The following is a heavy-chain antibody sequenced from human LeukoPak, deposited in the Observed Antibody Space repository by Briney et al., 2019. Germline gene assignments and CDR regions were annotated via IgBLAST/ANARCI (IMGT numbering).Heavy chain of an antibody. CDR1: NYSISSGRF. J-gene: IGHJ5*02. CDR3: ARKSGYSSGWTWFDP. D-gene: IGHD6-19*01. CDR2: IYHSGDT. Sequence: SETLSLTCAVSNYSISSGRFWSWVRQPPGKGLEGIETIYHSGDTYYNPSLKSRVTMSVDTAKNEFFLKLDSVTAVDTAVYYCARKSGYSSGWTWFDPWGQGTLVTVSS. V-gene: IGHV4-38-2*01.